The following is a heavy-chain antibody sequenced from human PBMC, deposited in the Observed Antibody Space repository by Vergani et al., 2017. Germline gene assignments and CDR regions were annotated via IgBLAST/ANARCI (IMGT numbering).Heavy chain of an antibody. CDR2: IYYSGST. J-gene: IGHJ3*02. CDR1: GGSVSSGSYY. Sequence: QVQLQESGPGLVKPSETLSLTCTVSGGSVSSGSYYWSWIRQPPGKGLEWIGYIYYSGSTNYNPSLKSRVTISVDTSKNQFSLKLSSVTAADTAVYYCARGGTGESDAFDIWGQGTMVTVSS. V-gene: IGHV4-61*01. D-gene: IGHD3-10*01. CDR3: ARGGTGESDAFDI.